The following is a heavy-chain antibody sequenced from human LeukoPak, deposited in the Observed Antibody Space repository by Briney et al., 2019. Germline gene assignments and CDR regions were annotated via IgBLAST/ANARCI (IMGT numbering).Heavy chain of an antibody. J-gene: IGHJ1*01. CDR3: ARNRPAGYAYGFELQH. Sequence: SGESLRLSCAASGFTFTSYAMNWVRQAPGEGLKWVAAISGSGGATYYADSVKGRFTISRDNSGNTVFLQMDSLRADDTAVYFCARNRPAGYAYGFELQHWGQGTLVTVSS. V-gene: IGHV3-23*01. D-gene: IGHD5-12*01. CDR2: ISGSGGAT. CDR1: GFTFTSYA.